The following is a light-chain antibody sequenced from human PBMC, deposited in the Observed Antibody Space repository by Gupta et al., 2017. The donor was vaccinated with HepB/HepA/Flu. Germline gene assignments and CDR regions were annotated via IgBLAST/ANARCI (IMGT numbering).Light chain of an antibody. V-gene: IGKV3-20*01. J-gene: IGKJ1*01. CDR3: QQYGSSPWT. CDR2: GAS. CDR1: QSVSNKY. Sequence: EIVLTQSPGTLSLSPGEGATLSCRATQSVSNKYLAWYQQKPGQAPRLLIYGASSRAAGIPDRFSGSGSGTDFTLTISRLDSEDFAVYYCQQYGSSPWTFGQGTKVEIK.